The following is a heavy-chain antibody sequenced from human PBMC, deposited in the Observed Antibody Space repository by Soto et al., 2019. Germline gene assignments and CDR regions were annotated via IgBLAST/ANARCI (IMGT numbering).Heavy chain of an antibody. Sequence: QVQLQESGPGLVKPSQTLSLTRTVSGGSISSGGYYWSWIRQHPGKGLEWIGYIYYSGSTYYNPSLKSRVTISVDTSKNQFSLKLSSVTAAYTAVYYCAREVVVVPAAIPYYGMDVWGQGTTVTVSS. CDR1: GGSISSGGYY. V-gene: IGHV4-31*03. CDR3: AREVVVVPAAIPYYGMDV. CDR2: IYYSGST. D-gene: IGHD2-2*01. J-gene: IGHJ6*02.